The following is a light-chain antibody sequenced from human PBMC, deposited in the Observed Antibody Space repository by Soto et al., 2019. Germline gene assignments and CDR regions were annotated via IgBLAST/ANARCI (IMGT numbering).Light chain of an antibody. Sequence: QSVLTQPASVSGSPGQSITISCTGTSSDVGGYNYVSWYQQHPGKAPKLMIYDVRNRPSGVSNRFSGSKSVNTASLTISGLQVVDEADYYCSSYTTISTYVFGTGTKVTVL. V-gene: IGLV2-14*01. CDR1: SSDVGGYNY. CDR2: DVR. J-gene: IGLJ1*01. CDR3: SSYTTISTYV.